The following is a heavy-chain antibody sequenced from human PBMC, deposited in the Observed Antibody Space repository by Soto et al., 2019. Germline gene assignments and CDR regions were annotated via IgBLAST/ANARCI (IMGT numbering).Heavy chain of an antibody. CDR3: ARDHCSSTSCLYYFDY. CDR2: IWYDGSNK. J-gene: IGHJ4*02. CDR1: GFTFSSYG. D-gene: IGHD2-2*01. V-gene: IGHV3-33*01. Sequence: GGSLRLSCAASGFTFSSYGMHWVRQAPGKGLEWVAVIWYDGSNKYYADSVKGRFTISRDNSKNTLYLQMNSLRAEDTAVYYCARDHCSSTSCLYYFDYWGQGT.